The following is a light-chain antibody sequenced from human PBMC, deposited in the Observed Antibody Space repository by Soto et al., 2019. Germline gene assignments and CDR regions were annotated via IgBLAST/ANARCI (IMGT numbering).Light chain of an antibody. CDR2: EGT. V-gene: IGLV2-23*01. J-gene: IGLJ2*01. CDR3: SSYAGSSARVV. Sequence: QSALTQPASVFGSPGQSITISCTRSSTDFENYNLVSWYQHCPDKAPKLIIYEGTKRPSEISDRFSGSESDTTASLIISGLQPEDEADYYCSSYAGSSARVVFGGGTKLTVL. CDR1: STDFENYNL.